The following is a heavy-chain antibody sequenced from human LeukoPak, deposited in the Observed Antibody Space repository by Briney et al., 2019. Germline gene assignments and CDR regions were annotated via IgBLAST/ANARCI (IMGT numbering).Heavy chain of an antibody. D-gene: IGHD1-26*01. CDR3: SSAGWEEWGGLLI. Sequence: ASVKVSCKVSGYTLSELSMHWVRQSPGKGLEWMGGFDVAETDTIYAQKFQGRVTMTGDTSTDTGYMELSSLSSEDTAVYYCSSAGWEEWGGLLIWGQGTLVTVSS. J-gene: IGHJ4*02. CDR2: FDVAETDT. CDR1: GYTLSELS. V-gene: IGHV1-24*01.